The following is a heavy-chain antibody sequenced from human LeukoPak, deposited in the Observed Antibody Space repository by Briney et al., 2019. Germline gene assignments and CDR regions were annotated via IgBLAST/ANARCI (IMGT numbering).Heavy chain of an antibody. Sequence: SETLSLTCAVYGGSFSGYYWSWIRQPPGKGLEWIGEINHSGSTNYNPSLKSRVTISVDTSKNQFSLKLSSVTAADTAVYYCARGRLKREYIVRGVLDYWGQGTLVTVSS. J-gene: IGHJ4*02. CDR3: ARGRLKREYIVRGVLDY. V-gene: IGHV4-34*01. CDR2: INHSGST. CDR1: GGSFSGYY. D-gene: IGHD3-10*01.